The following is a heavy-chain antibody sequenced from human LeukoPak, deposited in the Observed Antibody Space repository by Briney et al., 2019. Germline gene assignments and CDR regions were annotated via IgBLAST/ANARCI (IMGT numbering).Heavy chain of an antibody. CDR3: ATWAFYHSLDV. J-gene: IGHJ6*02. CDR2: INKDGSAT. Sequence: GGSLRLSCEASGFTFDAYAMHWVRQAPGKGLEWVSLINKDGSATYYADSVKGRFTISRDNSKNSLYLQMNSLRSEDTALYYCATWAFYHSLDVWGQGTTVTVAS. V-gene: IGHV3-43*02. CDR1: GFTFDAYA. D-gene: IGHD1-26*01.